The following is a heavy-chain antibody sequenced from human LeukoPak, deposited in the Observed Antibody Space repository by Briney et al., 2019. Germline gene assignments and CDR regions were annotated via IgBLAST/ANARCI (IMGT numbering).Heavy chain of an antibody. D-gene: IGHD6-19*01. CDR2: ISGSGGST. V-gene: IGHV3-23*01. Sequence: PGGSLRLSCAASGFTFSSYAMNWVRQAPGKGLEWVSAISGSGGSTYYADSVKGRVTISRDNSQNPLSLQMNSLRAEDTAVYYCAKEVSIAVAGSDLYDAFDIWGQGTMVTVSS. J-gene: IGHJ3*02. CDR1: GFTFSSYA. CDR3: AKEVSIAVAGSDLYDAFDI.